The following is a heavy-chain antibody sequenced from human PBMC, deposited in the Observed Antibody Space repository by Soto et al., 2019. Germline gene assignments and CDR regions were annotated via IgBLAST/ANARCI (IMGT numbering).Heavy chain of an antibody. J-gene: IGHJ4*02. CDR1: GYTFTSYA. Sequence: ASVKVSCKASGYTFTSYAMNWVRQAPGQRLEWMGWINAGNGNTKYSQKFQGRVTITRDTSASTAYMELSSLRSEDTAVYYCARGSGLYYFDYWGQGILVTVSS. V-gene: IGHV1-3*01. CDR2: INAGNGNT. D-gene: IGHD3-10*01. CDR3: ARGSGLYYFDY.